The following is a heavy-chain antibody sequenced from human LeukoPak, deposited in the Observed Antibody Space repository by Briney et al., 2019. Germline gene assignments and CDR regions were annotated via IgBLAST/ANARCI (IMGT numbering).Heavy chain of an antibody. CDR2: ISAYNGNT. V-gene: IGHV1-18*01. Sequence: GASVKVSCKASGYTFTSYGISWVRQAPGQGLEWMGWISAYNGNTNYAQKLQGRVTMTTDTSTSTAYMELRSLRSDDTAVYYCATRSRIAARPRYYYYMDVWGKGTTVTVSS. CDR3: ATRSRIAARPRYYYYMDV. J-gene: IGHJ6*03. D-gene: IGHD6-6*01. CDR1: GYTFTSYG.